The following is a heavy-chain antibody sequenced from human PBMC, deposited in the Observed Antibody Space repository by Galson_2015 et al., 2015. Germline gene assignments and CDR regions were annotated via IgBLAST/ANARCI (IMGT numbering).Heavy chain of an antibody. J-gene: IGHJ4*02. CDR3: AREAKETGDKVEF. D-gene: IGHD5-12*01. V-gene: IGHV3-48*03. CDR1: GFILSSHE. CDR2: ISTSGTAI. Sequence: SLRLSCAASGFILSSHEMSWVRQAPGKGLEWISYISTSGTAINYADSVRGRFTVFRDNAKNSLYLQMNSLRAEDTAVYYCAREAKETGDKVEFWGQGTLVTVSS.